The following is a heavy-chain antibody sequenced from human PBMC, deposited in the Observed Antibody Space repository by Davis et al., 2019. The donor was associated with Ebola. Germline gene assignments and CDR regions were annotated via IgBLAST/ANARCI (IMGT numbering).Heavy chain of an antibody. CDR3: ASLYGMDV. CDR1: GGTFSSYA. V-gene: IGHV1-69*05. J-gene: IGHJ6*02. CDR2: IIPIFGTA. Sequence: SVKVSCKASGGTFSSYAISWVRQAPGQGLEWMGGIIPIFGTANYAQKFQGRVTMTTDTSTSTAYMELRSLRSDDTAVYYCASLYGMDVWGQGTTVTVSS.